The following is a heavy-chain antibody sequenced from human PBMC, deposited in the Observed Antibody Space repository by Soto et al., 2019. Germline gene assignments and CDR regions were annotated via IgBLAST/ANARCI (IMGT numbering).Heavy chain of an antibody. CDR1: GFTFSSYA. J-gene: IGHJ6*02. D-gene: IGHD6-13*01. CDR2: ISYDGSNK. Sequence: HPGGSLRLSCAASGFTFSSYAMHWVRQAPGKGLEWVAVISYDGSNKYYADSVKGRFTISRDNSKNTLYLQMNSLRAEDTAVYYCAREGHEGYSSSWYDRFFHGTYYYFGMDVWGQGTTVTVSS. V-gene: IGHV3-30-3*01. CDR3: AREGHEGYSSSWYDRFFHGTYYYFGMDV.